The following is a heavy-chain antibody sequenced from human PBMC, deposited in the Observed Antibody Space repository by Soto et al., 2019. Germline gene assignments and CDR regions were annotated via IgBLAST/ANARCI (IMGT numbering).Heavy chain of an antibody. V-gene: IGHV3-66*01. CDR3: ASNVDIVATIN. D-gene: IGHD5-12*01. CDR2: IYSGGST. J-gene: IGHJ4*02. Sequence: GGSLRLSCAASGFTVSSNYMSWVRQAPGKGLEWVSVIYSGGSTYYADSVKGRFTISRDNSKNTLYLQMNSLRAEDTAVYYCASNVDIVATINWGQGTLVTVSS. CDR1: GFTVSSNY.